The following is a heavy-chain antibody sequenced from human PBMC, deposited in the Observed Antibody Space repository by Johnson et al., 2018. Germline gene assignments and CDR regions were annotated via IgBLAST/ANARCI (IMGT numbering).Heavy chain of an antibody. J-gene: IGHJ6*02. CDR2: ISWDGGST. CDR1: GFTFDDYT. CDR3: AKDEGDDLYGMDV. D-gene: IGHD1-1*01. Sequence: VQLVESGGVVVQPGGSLRLCCAASGFTFDDYTMHWVRQAPGKGLEWVSLISWDGGSTYYADSVKGRFTISRDNSKNSLYLQMNSLRTEDTALYYCAKDEGDDLYGMDVWGQGTTVTVSS. V-gene: IGHV3-43*01.